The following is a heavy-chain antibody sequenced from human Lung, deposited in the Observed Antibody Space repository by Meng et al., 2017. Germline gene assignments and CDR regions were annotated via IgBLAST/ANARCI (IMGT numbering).Heavy chain of an antibody. CDR2: IYDNGNT. CDR3: ASDQGYSASWFDP. D-gene: IGHD5-18*01. J-gene: IGHJ5*02. Sequence: SETLSLTCTASGGSISGYYWSWIRQPAGKGLEWIARIYDNGNTNYKPSFKSRITISVDTSKNQISLKLNSVTAADTAMYYCASDQGYSASWFDPWGQGTLVTVSS. V-gene: IGHV4-4*07. CDR1: GGSISGYY.